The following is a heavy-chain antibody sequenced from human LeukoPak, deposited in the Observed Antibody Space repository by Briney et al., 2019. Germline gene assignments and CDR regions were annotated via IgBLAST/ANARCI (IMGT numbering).Heavy chain of an antibody. V-gene: IGHV3-23*01. CDR3: ARDSQSWGDYDAFDI. CDR1: GFTFRHYA. J-gene: IGHJ3*02. D-gene: IGHD4-17*01. Sequence: PGGSLRLSCAASGFTFRHYAMSWVRQAPGKGLEWISAIGGSGGSTYYAYSVKGRFTISRDNFKNTLYLEMNSLGAEDTAIYYCARDSQSWGDYDAFDIWGQGTMVTASS. CDR2: IGGSGGST.